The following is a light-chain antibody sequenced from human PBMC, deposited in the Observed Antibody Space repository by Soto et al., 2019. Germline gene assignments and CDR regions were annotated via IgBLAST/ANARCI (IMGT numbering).Light chain of an antibody. V-gene: IGLV2-14*01. Sequence: SALTQPGSVSWFPGPSVTISCTGSSSYVGRYKYVSWYQQHPGKAPKLLIYDVTNRPSGVSNRFSGSKSGYTASLTISGLQSEDEADYYCSSYTSFKTLVFGTGTKVTVL. CDR1: SSYVGRYKY. J-gene: IGLJ1*01. CDR2: DVT. CDR3: SSYTSFKTLV.